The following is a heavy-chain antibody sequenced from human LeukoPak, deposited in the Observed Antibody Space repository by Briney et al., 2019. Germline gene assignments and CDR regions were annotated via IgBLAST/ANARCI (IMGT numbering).Heavy chain of an antibody. Sequence: SETLSLTCAVYGGSFSGYYWSWIRQPPGKGLEWIGEINHSGSTNYNPSLKSRVTISVDTSKNQFSLKLSSVTAADTAVYYCARVVVTHDAFDIWGQGTVVTVSS. CDR3: ARVVVTHDAFDI. J-gene: IGHJ3*02. D-gene: IGHD3-22*01. CDR2: INHSGST. CDR1: GGSFSGYY. V-gene: IGHV4-34*01.